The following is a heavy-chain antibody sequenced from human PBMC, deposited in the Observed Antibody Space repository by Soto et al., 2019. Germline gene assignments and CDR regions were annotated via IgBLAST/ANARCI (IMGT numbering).Heavy chain of an antibody. V-gene: IGHV1-2*02. CDR1: GYTFTGNY. D-gene: IGHD2-21*02. Sequence: QVQLVQSGAEVKKPGASVKVSCKVSGYTFTGNYMHWMRQAPGQGPEMMGWINPRNGDTYYAQKFQGLDTITRDTSISTAYMDLSRLTSDDTAIYFCVRGGGVDVVTPTRIVFDYWGQGTLLTVSS. CDR3: VRGGGVDVVTPTRIVFDY. J-gene: IGHJ4*02. CDR2: INPRNGDT.